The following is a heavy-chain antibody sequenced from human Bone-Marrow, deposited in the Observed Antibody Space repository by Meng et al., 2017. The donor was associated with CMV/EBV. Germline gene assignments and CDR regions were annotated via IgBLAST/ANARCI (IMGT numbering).Heavy chain of an antibody. D-gene: IGHD2-15*01. Sequence: GESLKISCAASGFTFSSYGMHWVRQAPGKGLEWVAVIWYDGSNKYYADSVKGRFTISRDNSKNTLYLQMNSLRAEDTAVYYCAKDRRRLPAPRHNDYGMDVWGQGTTVTVS. CDR1: GFTFSSYG. CDR3: AKDRRRLPAPRHNDYGMDV. J-gene: IGHJ6*02. CDR2: IWYDGSNK. V-gene: IGHV3-33*06.